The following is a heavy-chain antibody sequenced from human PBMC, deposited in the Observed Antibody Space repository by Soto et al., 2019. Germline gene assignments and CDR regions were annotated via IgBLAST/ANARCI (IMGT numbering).Heavy chain of an antibody. CDR2: IWYDGSNK. J-gene: IGHJ4*02. CDR1: GFTFSSYG. Sequence: GGSLRLSCAASGFTFSSYGMHWVRQAPGKGLEWVAVIWYDGSNKYYADSVKGRFTISRDNSKNTLYLQMNSLRAEDTAVYYCARDSHSSSWYVSYWGQGTLVTVSS. V-gene: IGHV3-33*01. D-gene: IGHD6-13*01. CDR3: ARDSHSSSWYVSY.